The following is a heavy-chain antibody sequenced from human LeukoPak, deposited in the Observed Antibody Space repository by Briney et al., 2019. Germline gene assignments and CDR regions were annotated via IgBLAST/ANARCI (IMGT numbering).Heavy chain of an antibody. V-gene: IGHV1-69*05. CDR1: GGTFISYA. D-gene: IGHD2-2*02. J-gene: IGHJ2*01. Sequence: GASVTVSFKASGGTFISYAISWVRQAPGQGREWMGGIIPIFGTANYAQKFQGRVTITTDESTSTAYMELSSLRSEDTAVYYCAREAPYCSSTSCYTTYWYFDLWGRGTLVTVSS. CDR2: IIPIFGTA. CDR3: AREAPYCSSTSCYTTYWYFDL.